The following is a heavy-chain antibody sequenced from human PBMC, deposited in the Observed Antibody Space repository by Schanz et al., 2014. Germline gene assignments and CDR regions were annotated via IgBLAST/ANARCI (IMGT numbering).Heavy chain of an antibody. CDR1: GYTFTTYA. D-gene: IGHD3-10*01. Sequence: QVQLVQSGSELKRPGASMKVSCKASGYTFTTYAMNWVRQAPGQGLEWMGWINTNTGNPTYAQGFTGRFVFSLDTSVSTAYLQISRLKAEDTAVYYCARGQVTVVRGVNCFDYWGQGTLVTVSS. J-gene: IGHJ4*02. CDR2: INTNTGNP. V-gene: IGHV7-4-1*02. CDR3: ARGQVTVVRGVNCFDY.